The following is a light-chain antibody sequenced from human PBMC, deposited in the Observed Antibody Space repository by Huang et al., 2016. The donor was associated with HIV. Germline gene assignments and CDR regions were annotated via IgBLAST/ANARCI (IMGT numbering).Light chain of an antibody. CDR2: DAS. CDR3: QQYHSLPLT. J-gene: IGKJ4*01. V-gene: IGKV1-33*01. Sequence: DIQMTHSPSSLSASVGDRVTITCQAIQYINNYVNWYQQKPGKAPKLLIYDASNLETGVPSRFSGSGSRTDFTFTISSLQPEDIATYFCQQYHSLPLTFGGGTKVEIK. CDR1: QYINNY.